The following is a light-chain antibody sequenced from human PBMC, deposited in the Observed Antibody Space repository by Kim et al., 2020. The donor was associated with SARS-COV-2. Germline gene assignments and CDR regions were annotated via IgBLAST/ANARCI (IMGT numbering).Light chain of an antibody. CDR3: QHTFNLPWT. Sequence: DIQMTQSPSSLSASVGDRVTFTCRANQTISYYLNWYQHKPGKAPKLLISSASTLHSGVRSRFSGSASGTDFALTISSLQPEDSAIYYCQHTFNLPWTFGQGTKVDIK. CDR1: QTISYY. V-gene: IGKV1-39*01. CDR2: SAS. J-gene: IGKJ1*01.